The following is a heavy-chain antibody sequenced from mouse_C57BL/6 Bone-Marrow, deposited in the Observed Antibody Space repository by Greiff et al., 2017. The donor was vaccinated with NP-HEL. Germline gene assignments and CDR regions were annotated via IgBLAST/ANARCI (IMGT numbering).Heavy chain of an antibody. Sequence: EVKLQESGAELVRPGASVKLSCTASGFNIQDYYMPWVKQRPEQGLEWIGRIDPEDGDTEYAPKFQGKATMTADTSSNTAFLQLSSLTSEDTAVYYCTTGYYGSSYYWGQGTTLTVSA. CDR3: TTGYYGSSYY. CDR2: IDPEDGDT. J-gene: IGHJ2*01. CDR1: GFNIQDYY. D-gene: IGHD1-1*01. V-gene: IGHV14-1*01.